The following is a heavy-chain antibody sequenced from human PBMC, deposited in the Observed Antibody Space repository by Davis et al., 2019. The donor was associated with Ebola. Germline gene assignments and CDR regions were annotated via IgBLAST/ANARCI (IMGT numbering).Heavy chain of an antibody. CDR2: HGTSGDT. CDR3: AKDTSNVWFDV. Sequence: PGGSLRLSCAASGFVFRNYVMSWVRRAPGKGLEWVSTHGTSGDTYYADSVKGRFTISRDNSKNTLYLQMNGLRVEDTAIYYCAKDTSNVWFDVWGQGTMVTVSS. J-gene: IGHJ3*01. V-gene: IGHV3-23*01. D-gene: IGHD6-19*01. CDR1: GFVFRNYV.